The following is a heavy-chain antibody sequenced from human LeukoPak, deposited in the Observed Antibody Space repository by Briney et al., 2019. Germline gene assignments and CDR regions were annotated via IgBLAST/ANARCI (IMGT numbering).Heavy chain of an antibody. D-gene: IGHD6-13*01. V-gene: IGHV1-2*02. CDR3: ARDKFGAAAGTDY. CDR1: GYTFTGYY. J-gene: IGHJ4*02. Sequence: ASVKVSCKASGYTFTGYYMHWVRQAPRQRLERMGWINPNSGGTNYAQTFQGRVTMTRDTSISTAYMELSRLRSDDTAVYYCARDKFGAAAGTDYWGQGTLVTVSS. CDR2: INPNSGGT.